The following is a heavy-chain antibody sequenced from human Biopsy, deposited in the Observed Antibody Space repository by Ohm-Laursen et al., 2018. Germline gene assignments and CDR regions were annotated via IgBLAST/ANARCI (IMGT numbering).Heavy chain of an antibody. CDR1: GGSISSGGSY. CDR2: IFNSANT. Sequence: TLSLTCTVSGGSISSGGSYWSWIRQRPGKGLEWIGYIFNSANTYYNPSLKNLITISGDTPKNQFSLKLNSVTAADTAVYYCARGDYFDSNSYFWFDPWGQGTLVTVSS. J-gene: IGHJ5*02. V-gene: IGHV4-31*01. CDR3: ARGDYFDSNSYFWFDP. D-gene: IGHD3-22*01.